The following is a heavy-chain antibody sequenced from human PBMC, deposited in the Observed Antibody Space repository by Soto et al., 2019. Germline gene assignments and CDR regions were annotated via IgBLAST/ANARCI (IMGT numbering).Heavy chain of an antibody. CDR3: ARYSNWNDDNAFDI. V-gene: IGHV1-69*02. CDR2: IIPILGIA. Sequence: QVQLVQSGAEVKKPGSSVKVSCKASGGTFSSYTISWVRQAPGQGLEWMGRIIPILGIANYAQKFQGRVTITADKSTSTAYIELSSLRSEDTAVYYCARYSNWNDDNAFDIWGQGTMVTVSS. J-gene: IGHJ3*02. D-gene: IGHD1-1*01. CDR1: GGTFSSYT.